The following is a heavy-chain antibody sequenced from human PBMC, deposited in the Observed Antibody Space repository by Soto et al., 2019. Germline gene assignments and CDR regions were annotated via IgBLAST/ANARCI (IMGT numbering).Heavy chain of an antibody. V-gene: IGHV4-39*01. J-gene: IGHJ5*02. D-gene: IGHD3-22*01. CDR2: IYYSGST. CDR3: ARRRVYYYDSSGYPNWFDP. CDR1: GGSISSSSYY. Sequence: SETLSLTCTVSGGSISSSSYYWGWIRQPPGKGLEWIGSIYYSGSTYYNPSLKSRVTISVDTSKNQFSLKLSSVTAADTAVYYCARRRVYYYDSSGYPNWFDPWGQGTLVTVSS.